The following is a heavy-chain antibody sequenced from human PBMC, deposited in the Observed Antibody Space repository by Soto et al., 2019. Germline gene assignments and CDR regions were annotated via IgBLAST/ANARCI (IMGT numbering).Heavy chain of an antibody. CDR1: GGTFSSYT. Sequence: QVQLVQSGAEVKKPGSSVKVSCKASGGTFSSYTISWVRQAPGQGLEWMGRIIPILGIANYAQKFQGRVTITADESTSTAYVELSSLRSEDTAVYYCALDDYGDFRDAFDLWGQGTMVTVSS. J-gene: IGHJ3*01. CDR2: IIPILGIA. D-gene: IGHD4-17*01. CDR3: ALDDYGDFRDAFDL. V-gene: IGHV1-69*02.